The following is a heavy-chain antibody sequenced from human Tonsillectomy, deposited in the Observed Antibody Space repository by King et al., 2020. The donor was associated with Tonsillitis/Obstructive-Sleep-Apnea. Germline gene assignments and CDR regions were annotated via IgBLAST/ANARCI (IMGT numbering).Heavy chain of an antibody. CDR3: AKRLRDDILTGYYPPDY. V-gene: IGHV3-23*04. D-gene: IGHD3-9*01. J-gene: IGHJ4*02. Sequence: VQLVESGGGLVQPGGSLRLSCAASGFTFSSYAMSWVRQAPGKGLEWVSGISGSGGSTYYADSVKGRFTISRDNSKNTLYLQMNSLRAEDTAVYYRAKRLRDDILTGYYPPDYWGQGTLVTVSS. CDR1: GFTFSSYA. CDR2: ISGSGGST.